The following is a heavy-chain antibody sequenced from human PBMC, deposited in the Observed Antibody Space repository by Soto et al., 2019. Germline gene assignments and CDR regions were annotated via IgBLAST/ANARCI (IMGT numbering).Heavy chain of an antibody. Sequence: VQLVESGGGVVQPGRSLRLSCAASGFTFSDYAMHWVRQAPGKGLEWVAVVSHDGRNTHYADSVKGRFTISRDRSKNTVALEKTSLRAEDTAVYYCAKGGRQWLVTSDFNYWGQGALVTVSS. CDR3: AKGGRQWLVTSDFNY. J-gene: IGHJ4*02. CDR1: GFTFSDYA. D-gene: IGHD6-19*01. V-gene: IGHV3-30*18. CDR2: VSHDGRNT.